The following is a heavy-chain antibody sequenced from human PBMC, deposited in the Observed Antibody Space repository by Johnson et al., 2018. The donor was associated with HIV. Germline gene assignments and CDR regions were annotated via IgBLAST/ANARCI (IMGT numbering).Heavy chain of an antibody. J-gene: IGHJ3*02. V-gene: IGHV3-15*01. CDR2: IKSKIDGGTT. Sequence: VQLVESGGGLVKPGGSLRLSCAASGFTFSNAWMTWVRQAPGKGLEWVGRIKSKIDGGTTDYAAPVKGRFSISRDDAKTTLYLQMNSLETEDTAVYYCTAPIVGAIDAFDIWGQGTKVTVSS. CDR3: TAPIVGAIDAFDI. CDR1: GFTFSNAW. D-gene: IGHD1-26*01.